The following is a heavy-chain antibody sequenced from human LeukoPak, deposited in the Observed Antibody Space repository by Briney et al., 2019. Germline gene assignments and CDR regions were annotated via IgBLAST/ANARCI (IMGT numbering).Heavy chain of an antibody. D-gene: IGHD3-10*01. CDR2: ISGSGGST. V-gene: IGHV3-23*01. J-gene: IGHJ6*03. CDR1: GFTFSSYG. Sequence: GGSLRLSCAASGFTFSSYGMSWVRQAPGKGLEWVSAISGSGGSTYYADSVKGRFTISRDNSKNTLYLQMNSLRAEDTAVYYCRITMVRGRHYYMDVWGKGTTVTISS. CDR3: RITMVRGRHYYMDV.